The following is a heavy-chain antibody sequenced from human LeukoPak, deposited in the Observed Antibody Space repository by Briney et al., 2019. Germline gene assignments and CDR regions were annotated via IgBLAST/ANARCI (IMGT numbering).Heavy chain of an antibody. J-gene: IGHJ4*02. D-gene: IGHD1-1*01. V-gene: IGHV3-21*01. CDR2: ITSSSSYI. CDR3: AGTRVGDY. CDR1: GFTFSTYS. Sequence: NPGGSLRLSCAASGFTFSTYSMNWVRQAPGKGLEWVSFITSSSSYIYYADSVKGRFTISRDNAKNTLYLQINSLRAEDTAVYYCAGTRVGDYWGQGTLVTVSS.